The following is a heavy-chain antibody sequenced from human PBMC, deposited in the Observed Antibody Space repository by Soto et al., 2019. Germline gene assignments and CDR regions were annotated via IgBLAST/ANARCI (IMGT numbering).Heavy chain of an antibody. Sequence: SETLSLTCTVSGSPISSYYWSWFRQSPGQGLEWVGYIYYTGTTTYSPSLKSRLTISVDASKSQLSLSLRSVTAADTAVYYCARILIIGTTRGSYFDYWGQGTLVTVSS. J-gene: IGHJ4*02. CDR3: ARILIIGTTRGSYFDY. CDR1: GSPISSYY. V-gene: IGHV4-59*12. D-gene: IGHD1-20*01. CDR2: IYYTGTT.